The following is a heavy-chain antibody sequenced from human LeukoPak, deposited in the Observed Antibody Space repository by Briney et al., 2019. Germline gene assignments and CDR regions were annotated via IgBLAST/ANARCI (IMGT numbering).Heavy chain of an antibody. Sequence: SETLSLTCTVSGGSISSCYWSWIRRPPGKGLEWIGYIYYSGSTNYNPSLKSRVTISVDTSKNQFSLKLSSVTAADTAVYYCARDKGYFDWLLARYYYYGMDVWGKGTTVTVSS. CDR3: ARDKGYFDWLLARYYYYGMDV. CDR2: IYYSGST. CDR1: GGSISSCY. J-gene: IGHJ6*04. D-gene: IGHD3-9*01. V-gene: IGHV4-59*01.